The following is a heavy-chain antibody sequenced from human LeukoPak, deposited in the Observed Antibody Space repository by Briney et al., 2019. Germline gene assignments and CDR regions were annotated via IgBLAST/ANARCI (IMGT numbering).Heavy chain of an antibody. V-gene: IGHV4-59*01. D-gene: IGHD6-13*01. Sequence: SETLSLTCTVSGGSISSYYWSWIRQPPGKGLEWIGYIYYTGSTNYNPSLKSRVTISVDTSKNQFSLKLSSVTAADTAVYYCARVDSSNWYEYRGYFDYWGQGTLVTVSS. J-gene: IGHJ4*02. CDR2: IYYTGST. CDR3: ARVDSSNWYEYRGYFDY. CDR1: GGSISSYY.